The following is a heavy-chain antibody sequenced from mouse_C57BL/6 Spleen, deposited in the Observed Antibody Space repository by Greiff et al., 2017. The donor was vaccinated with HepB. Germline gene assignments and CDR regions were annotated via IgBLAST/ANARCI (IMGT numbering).Heavy chain of an antibody. Sequence: QVQLQQPGAELVMPGASVKLSCKASGYTFTSYWIHWVKQRPGQGLEWIGEIDPSDSYTNYNQKFKGKSTLTVDKSSSTAYMQLSSLTSEDSAVYYCARGSYGSSPAWFAYWGQGTLVTVSA. J-gene: IGHJ3*01. CDR1: GYTFTSYW. V-gene: IGHV1-69*01. CDR2: IDPSDSYT. D-gene: IGHD1-1*01. CDR3: ARGSYGSSPAWFAY.